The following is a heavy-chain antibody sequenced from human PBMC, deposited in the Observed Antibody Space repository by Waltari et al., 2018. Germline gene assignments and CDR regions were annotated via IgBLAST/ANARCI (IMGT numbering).Heavy chain of an antibody. CDR1: GDSINSDTYY. CDR3: ARLYSGTRPPDF. CDR2: IFYRGST. Sequence: QLQLQESGPGLVKPWETLSLTCTVSGDSINSDTYYWGWIRQPPGKGLEWIASIFYRGSTYYNPSLKSRVTISVDTSKNQVSLKLSSVTAADTAVYYCARLYSGTRPPDFWGQGTLVTVSS. D-gene: IGHD2-2*01. V-gene: IGHV4-39*01. J-gene: IGHJ4*02.